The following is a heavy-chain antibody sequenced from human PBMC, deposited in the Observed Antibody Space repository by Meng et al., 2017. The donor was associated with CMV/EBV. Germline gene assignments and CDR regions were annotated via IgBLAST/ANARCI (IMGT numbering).Heavy chain of an antibody. CDR3: AKDWDTAMEFDP. J-gene: IGHJ5*02. Sequence: GGSLRLSCTVSGGSISSSSYYWGWIRQPPGKGLEWVSAISGSGGSTYYADSVKGRFTISRDNSKNTLYLQMNSLRAEDTAVYYCAKDWDTAMEFDPWGQGTLVTVSS. CDR2: ISGSGGST. V-gene: IGHV3-23*01. CDR1: GGSISSSSYY. D-gene: IGHD5-18*01.